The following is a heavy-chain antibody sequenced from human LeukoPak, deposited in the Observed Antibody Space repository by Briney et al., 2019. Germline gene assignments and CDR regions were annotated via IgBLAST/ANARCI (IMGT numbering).Heavy chain of an antibody. CDR2: IKQDGSEK. D-gene: IGHD5-18*01. CDR1: GFTFSSYW. J-gene: IGHJ4*02. V-gene: IGHV3-7*01. CDR3: ARERVPWIQLWLGYFDS. Sequence: GGSLRLSCAASGFTFSSYWMSWVRQAPGKGLEWVANIKQDGSEKYYVDSVKGRFTISRDNAKNSLYLQMNSLRAEDTAVYYCARERVPWIQLWLGYFDSWGQGTLVTVSS.